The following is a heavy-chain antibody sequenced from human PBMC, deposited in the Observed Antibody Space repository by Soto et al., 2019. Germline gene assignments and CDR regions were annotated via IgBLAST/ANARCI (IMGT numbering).Heavy chain of an antibody. J-gene: IGHJ4*02. CDR2: IIPIFGTA. V-gene: IGHV1-69*13. CDR1: GGTFSSYA. D-gene: IGHD3-3*01. CDR3: ARGPPNYDFWSGYIDY. Sequence: AASVKVSCKASGGTFSSYAISWVRQAPGQGLEWMGGIIPIFGTANYAQKFQGRVTITADESTSTAYMELSSLRSEDTAVYYCARGPPNYDFWSGYIDYWGQGTLVTVSS.